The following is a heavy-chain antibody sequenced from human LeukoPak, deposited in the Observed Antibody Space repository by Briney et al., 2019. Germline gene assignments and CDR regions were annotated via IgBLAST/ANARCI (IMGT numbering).Heavy chain of an antibody. V-gene: IGHV3-21*01. D-gene: IGHD3-10*01. J-gene: IGHJ4*02. CDR1: GFTFSSYS. Sequence: GGSLRLSCAASGFTFSSYSMNWVRQAPGKGLEWVSSISSSSSYIYYADSVKGRFTISRDNAKNSLYLQMNSLRAEDTAVYYCARILMVRGVIGHFDYWGQGTLVTVSS. CDR2: ISSSSSYI. CDR3: ARILMVRGVIGHFDY.